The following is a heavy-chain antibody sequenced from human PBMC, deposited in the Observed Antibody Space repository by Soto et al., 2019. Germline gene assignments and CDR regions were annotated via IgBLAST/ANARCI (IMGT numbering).Heavy chain of an antibody. J-gene: IGHJ6*03. D-gene: IGHD3-16*01. CDR1: GFTFSSYA. Sequence: GGSLRLSCAASGFTFSSYAMSWVRQAPGKGLEWVSAISGSGGSTYYADSVKGRFTISRDNSKNTLYLQMNSLRAEDTAVYYCAKAEYDYIWGSYTYYYYMDVWGKGTTVTVSS. CDR2: ISGSGGST. CDR3: AKAEYDYIWGSYTYYYYMDV. V-gene: IGHV3-23*01.